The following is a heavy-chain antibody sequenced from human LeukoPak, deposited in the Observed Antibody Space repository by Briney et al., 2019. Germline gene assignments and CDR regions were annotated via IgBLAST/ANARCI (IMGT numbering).Heavy chain of an antibody. Sequence: GGSLRLSCAVSGFTFSSSSMNWVRQAPGKGLEWVSDISSSSSTYYADSVKGRFTISRDNAKNSLYLQMNSLRAEDTAVCYCATSITIVRGRFDYWGQGTLVTVSS. V-gene: IGHV3-48*02. CDR2: ISSSSST. J-gene: IGHJ4*02. D-gene: IGHD3-10*01. CDR1: GFTFSSSS. CDR3: ATSITIVRGRFDY.